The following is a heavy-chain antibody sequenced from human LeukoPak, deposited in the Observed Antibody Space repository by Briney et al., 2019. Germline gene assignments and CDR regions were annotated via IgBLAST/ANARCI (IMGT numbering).Heavy chain of an antibody. V-gene: IGHV3-7*01. D-gene: IGHD5-12*01. J-gene: IGHJ6*03. CDR1: GFTFSSYG. Sequence: PGRSLRLSCAASGFTFSSYGMHWVRQAPGKGLEWVANIKQDGSEKYYVDSVKGRFTISRDNAKNSLYLQMNSLRAEDTAVYYCAREVADGDYYYYYYMDVWGKGTTVTVSS. CDR3: AREVADGDYYYYYYMDV. CDR2: IKQDGSEK.